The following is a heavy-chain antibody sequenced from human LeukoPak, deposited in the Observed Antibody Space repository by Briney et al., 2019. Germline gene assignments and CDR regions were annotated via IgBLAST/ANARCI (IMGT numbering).Heavy chain of an antibody. V-gene: IGHV3-30*02. CDR2: IRYDGSSK. J-gene: IGHJ4*02. Sequence: IRYDGSSKYYEDSVKGRFTISRDNSKNTLYLQMNSLRAEDTAVYYCAKGPHYYGSGSFVDYWGQGTLVTVSS. CDR3: AKGPHYYGSGSFVDY. D-gene: IGHD3-10*01.